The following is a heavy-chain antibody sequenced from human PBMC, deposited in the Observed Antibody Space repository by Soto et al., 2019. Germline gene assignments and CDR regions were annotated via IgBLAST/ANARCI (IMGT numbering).Heavy chain of an antibody. D-gene: IGHD6-13*01. J-gene: IGHJ4*02. CDR2: ISSSSSTI. V-gene: IGHV3-48*01. Sequence: EVQLVESGGGLVQPGGSLRLSCAASGFTFSSDSMNWVRQAPGKGPEWVSDISSSSSTIYNADSVKGQFTIHRDNAKNSLYLQTNSLRAADTAVYYCARVAGAGTGALGYWGQGTLVTVSA. CDR3: ARVAGAGTGALGY. CDR1: GFTFSSDS.